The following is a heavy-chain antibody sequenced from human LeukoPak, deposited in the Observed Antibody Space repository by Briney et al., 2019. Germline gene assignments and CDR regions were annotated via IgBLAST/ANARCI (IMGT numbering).Heavy chain of an antibody. CDR2: IYHSGST. D-gene: IGHD3-3*01. Sequence: SETLSLTCTVSGYSISSGYYWGWIRQPPGKGLEWIGSIYHSGSTYYNPSLKSRVTISVDTSKNHFSLKLSSVTAADTAVYYCARGVAIFGVVIRNGNAFDIWGQGTMVIVSS. CDR3: ARGVAIFGVVIRNGNAFDI. J-gene: IGHJ3*02. V-gene: IGHV4-38-2*02. CDR1: GYSISSGYY.